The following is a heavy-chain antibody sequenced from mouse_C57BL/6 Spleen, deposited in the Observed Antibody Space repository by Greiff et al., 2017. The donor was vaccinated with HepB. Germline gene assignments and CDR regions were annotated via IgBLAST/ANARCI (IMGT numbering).Heavy chain of an antibody. J-gene: IGHJ1*03. Sequence: EVKLVESGPELVKPGASVKISCKASGYSFTDYNMNWVKQSNGKSLEWIGVINPNYGTTSYNQKFKGKATLTVDQSSSTAYMQLNSLTSEDSAVYYCARSVITTVVASDWYFDVWGTGTTVTVSS. CDR3: ARSVITTVVASDWYFDV. V-gene: IGHV1-39*01. CDR1: GYSFTDYN. CDR2: INPNYGTT. D-gene: IGHD1-1*01.